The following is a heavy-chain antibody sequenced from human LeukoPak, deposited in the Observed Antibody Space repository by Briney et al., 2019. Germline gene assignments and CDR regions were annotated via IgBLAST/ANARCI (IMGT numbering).Heavy chain of an antibody. J-gene: IGHJ4*02. V-gene: IGHV4-4*02. CDR3: GKTDIWFNPIDY. Sequence: SETLSLTCAVSGVSISSTEWWIWVRQSPGQGLEWVGEIHRDGRTRYSPSLTSRVSMSIDYSKNPFSLKVSSVTAADTAIYYCGKTDIWFNPIDYWGPGSLVIVSS. CDR2: IHRDGRT. CDR1: GVSISSTEW. D-gene: IGHD3-9*01.